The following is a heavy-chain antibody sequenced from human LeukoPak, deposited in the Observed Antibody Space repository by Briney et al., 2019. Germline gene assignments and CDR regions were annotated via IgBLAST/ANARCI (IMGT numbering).Heavy chain of an antibody. CDR3: ARAGPMVRGVKGFDI. CDR2: INHSGST. V-gene: IGHV4-34*01. CDR1: GGSFSGYY. Sequence: SETLSLTCAVYGGSFSGYYWSWIRQPPGKGLEWIGEINHSGSTNYNPSLKGRVTISVDTSKNQFSLKLSSVTAADTAVYYCARAGPMVRGVKGFDIWGQGTMVTVSS. D-gene: IGHD3-10*01. J-gene: IGHJ3*02.